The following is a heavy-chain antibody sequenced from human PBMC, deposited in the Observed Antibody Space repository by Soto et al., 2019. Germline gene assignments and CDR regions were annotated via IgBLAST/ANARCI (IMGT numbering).Heavy chain of an antibody. J-gene: IGHJ4*02. CDR2: ISYDGSDK. CDR1: GGTFNSYG. CDR3: SKDLHGLQGLVDSSFCFDY. Sequence: GGSKSVCTGAAGGTFNSYGGRWVRPAPGKGLEWVAVISYDGSDKYYADSVKGRFTISRDNSKNTLYLQMNSLRAEDTAVYYCSKDLHGLQGLVDSSFCFDYWVQGTLVTGSS. D-gene: IGHD3-16*02. V-gene: IGHV3-30*18.